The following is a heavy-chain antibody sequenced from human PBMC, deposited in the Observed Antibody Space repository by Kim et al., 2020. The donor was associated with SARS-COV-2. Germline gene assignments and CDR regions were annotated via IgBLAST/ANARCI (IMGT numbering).Heavy chain of an antibody. V-gene: IGHV3-48*03. CDR3: TRGRDNFDY. Sequence: GGSLRLSCEVSGFTFSYYEMNWVRQAPGKGLEWVSYISSSGDAIYYADSVKGRFTMSRDNAKYSLYLQMNTLRAEDTAIYYCTRGRDNFDYWGQGTLVTVSS. D-gene: IGHD2-21*02. CDR1: GFTFSYYE. J-gene: IGHJ4*02. CDR2: ISSSGDAI.